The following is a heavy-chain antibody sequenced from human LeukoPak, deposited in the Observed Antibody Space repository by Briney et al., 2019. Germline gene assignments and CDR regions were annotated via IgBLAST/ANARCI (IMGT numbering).Heavy chain of an antibody. Sequence: ASVKVSCKASGYTFTSYGISWVRQAPGQGLEWMGWISAYNGNTNYAQKLQGRVTMTTDTSTRTAYMELRSLRSDDTAVYYCARDLRMIVRGSLGYWGQGTLVTVSS. CDR3: ARDLRMIVRGSLGY. CDR2: ISAYNGNT. J-gene: IGHJ4*02. D-gene: IGHD3-22*01. CDR1: GYTFTSYG. V-gene: IGHV1-18*01.